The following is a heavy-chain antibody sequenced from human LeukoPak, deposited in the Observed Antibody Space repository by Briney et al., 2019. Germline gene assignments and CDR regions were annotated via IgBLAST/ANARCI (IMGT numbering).Heavy chain of an antibody. D-gene: IGHD1-26*01. CDR3: ARVGSSAAFDI. V-gene: IGHV4-28*03. CDR2: IYYSGST. CDR1: GYSISSNNW. Sequence: SDTLSLTCAVSGYSISSNNWWAWIRQPPGKGLEWIGYIYYSGSTNCNPSLKSRVTISVDTSKNQFSLKLSSVTAADTAVYYCARVGSSAAFDIWGQGTMVTVSS. J-gene: IGHJ3*02.